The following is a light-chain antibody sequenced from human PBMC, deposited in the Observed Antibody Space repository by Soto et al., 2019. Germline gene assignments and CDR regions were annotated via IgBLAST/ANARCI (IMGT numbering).Light chain of an antibody. V-gene: IGKV3-20*01. CDR1: QSVSSSY. CDR2: GAS. CDR3: QQYGSSPRT. Sequence: IVWAQSPGTLSLSPGERATLSCRASQSVSSSYLAWYQQKPGQAPRLLIYGASSRATGIPDRFSGSGSGTDFTLTISRLEPEDFAVYYCQQYGSSPRTFAQGTKVDIK. J-gene: IGKJ1*01.